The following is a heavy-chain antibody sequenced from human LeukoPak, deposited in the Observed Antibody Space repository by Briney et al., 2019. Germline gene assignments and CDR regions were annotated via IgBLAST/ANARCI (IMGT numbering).Heavy chain of an antibody. CDR3: ARDGPEVVVSNWFDP. D-gene: IGHD2-15*01. V-gene: IGHV3-21*01. J-gene: IGHJ5*02. CDR2: ISSSSSYI. Sequence: PGGSLRLSCAASGFTFSSYSMNWVRQAPGKGLEWVSSISSSSSYIYYADSVKGRFTISRDNAKNPLYLQMNSLRAEDTAVYYCARDGPEVVVSNWFDPWGQGTLVTVSS. CDR1: GFTFSSYS.